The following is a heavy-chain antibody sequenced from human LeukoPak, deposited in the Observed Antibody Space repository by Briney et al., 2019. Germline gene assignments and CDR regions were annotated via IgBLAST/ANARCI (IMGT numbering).Heavy chain of an antibody. J-gene: IGHJ4*02. D-gene: IGHD3-10*01. CDR2: IWHDGSHK. CDR1: GFAFNTYA. Sequence: GGSLRLSCAASGFAFNTYAMHWVRQAPGQGLEWVAFIWHDGSHKFYSNSVTGQLTISKDNSKNTVSLQMNNLRPEDTAVYYGAREIFGSGSYRDFWCRGTLVIVAS. CDR3: AREIFGSGSYRDF. V-gene: IGHV3-33*01.